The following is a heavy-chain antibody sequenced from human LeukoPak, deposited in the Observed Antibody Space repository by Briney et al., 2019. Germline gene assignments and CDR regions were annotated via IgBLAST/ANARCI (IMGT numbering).Heavy chain of an antibody. Sequence: GGSLRLSCAASGFTFSDYYMSWIRQAPGKGLEWVSYISSSGSTIYYADSVKGRFTISRDNSKDTLYLQMNSLRAEDTAVYYCAKGGYSSGWRNYFDYWGQGTLVTVSS. CDR3: AKGGYSSGWRNYFDY. CDR1: GFTFSDYY. CDR2: ISSSGSTI. J-gene: IGHJ4*02. V-gene: IGHV3-11*01. D-gene: IGHD6-19*01.